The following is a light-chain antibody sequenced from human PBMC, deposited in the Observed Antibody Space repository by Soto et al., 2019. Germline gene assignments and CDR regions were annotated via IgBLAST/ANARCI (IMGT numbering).Light chain of an antibody. CDR3: QQYGSSSWT. CDR2: GAS. J-gene: IGKJ1*01. V-gene: IGKV3-20*01. Sequence: EIVLTQSPDTLSLSPGERATLSCRASQSVSSTYLAWYQQKPGQAPRLLIYGASTRATGIPARFSGSGSGTDFTLTISRLEPEDFAVYYCQQYGSSSWTFGQGTKVEIK. CDR1: QSVSSTY.